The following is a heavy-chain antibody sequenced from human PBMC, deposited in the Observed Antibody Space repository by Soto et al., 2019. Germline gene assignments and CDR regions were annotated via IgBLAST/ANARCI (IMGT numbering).Heavy chain of an antibody. J-gene: IGHJ4*02. CDR3: IRDPPIDY. CDR2: ITNDGSIT. Sequence: EVQLVESGGGQVQPGGSLRLSCVASGFTLSSYKMEWVRQVPGKGLVWISQITNDGSITKYAESVKGRFTISSDNAKNTLYLQMSSLGVEDTAVYYCIRDPPIDYWGQGTLVTVSS. V-gene: IGHV3-74*01. CDR1: GFTLSSYK.